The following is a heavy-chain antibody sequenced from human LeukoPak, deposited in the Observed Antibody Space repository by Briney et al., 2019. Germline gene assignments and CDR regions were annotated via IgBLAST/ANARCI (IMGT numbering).Heavy chain of an antibody. CDR1: GYTFTSYD. D-gene: IGHD2-2*01. Sequence: GASVKVSCKASGYTFTSYDINWVRQATGQGLEWMGWMNPNSGNTGYAQKFQGRVTITRNTSISTDYMELSSLRSEDTAVYYCARGPIFRQVPAAYDYYYYYMDVWGKGTTVTVSS. V-gene: IGHV1-8*03. J-gene: IGHJ6*03. CDR2: MNPNSGNT. CDR3: ARGPIFRQVPAAYDYYYYYMDV.